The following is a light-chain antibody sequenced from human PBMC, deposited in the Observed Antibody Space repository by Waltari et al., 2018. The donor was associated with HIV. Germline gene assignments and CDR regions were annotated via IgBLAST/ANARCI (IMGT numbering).Light chain of an antibody. CDR3: QAWDSDTYV. CDR1: QLGDES. V-gene: IGLV3-1*01. Sequence: SYDLNQTPSVSVSPGKTASITCSGQQLGDESASWYQQRQGQSPIVVIYQNKKRPSGIPERFSGSKSGNTATLTISGTQVTDEADYYCQAWDSDTYVFGTGTKVTVL. J-gene: IGLJ1*01. CDR2: QNK.